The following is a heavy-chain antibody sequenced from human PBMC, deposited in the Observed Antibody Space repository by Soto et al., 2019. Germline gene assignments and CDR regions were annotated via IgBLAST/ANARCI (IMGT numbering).Heavy chain of an antibody. D-gene: IGHD3-22*01. V-gene: IGHV3-30-3*01. CDR2: ISYDGSDK. Sequence: GGSLRLSCAASGFTFSSYAMHWVRQAPGKGLEWVALISYDGSDKDYADSVKGRFTISRDNSRNTLFLQMNSLRAEDTAVYYCARDYYKYYDSSGYYRSTAFCGQAT. CDR1: GFTFSSYA. CDR3: ARDYYKYYDSSGYYRSTAF. J-gene: IGHJ4*02.